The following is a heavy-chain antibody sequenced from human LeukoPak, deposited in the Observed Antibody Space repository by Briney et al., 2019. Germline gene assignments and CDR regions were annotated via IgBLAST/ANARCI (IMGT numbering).Heavy chain of an antibody. CDR3: ARDSGTAAAGDNWFDP. Sequence: ASVKVSCKAPGYTFTGYYMHWVRQAPGQGLEWMGWINPNSGGTNYAQKFQGRVTMTRDTSISTAYMELSRLRSDDTAVYYCARDSGTAAAGDNWFDPWGQGTLVTVSS. CDR2: INPNSGGT. J-gene: IGHJ5*02. D-gene: IGHD6-13*01. CDR1: GYTFTGYY. V-gene: IGHV1-2*02.